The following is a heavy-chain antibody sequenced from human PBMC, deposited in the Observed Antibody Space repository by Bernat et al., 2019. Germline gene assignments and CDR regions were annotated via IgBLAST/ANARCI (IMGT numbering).Heavy chain of an antibody. Sequence: QVQLVESGGGLVKPGGSLRLSCAASGFTFSDYYMSWIRQAPGKGLEWVSYISSSSSYTNYADSVKGRFTISRDNAKNSLYLQMNSLRAEDTAVYYCARDEAAAAGTAPYYYGMDVWGQGTTVTVSS. CDR1: GFTFSDYY. CDR3: ARDEAAAAGTAPYYYGMDV. V-gene: IGHV3-11*05. J-gene: IGHJ6*02. D-gene: IGHD6-13*01. CDR2: ISSSSSYT.